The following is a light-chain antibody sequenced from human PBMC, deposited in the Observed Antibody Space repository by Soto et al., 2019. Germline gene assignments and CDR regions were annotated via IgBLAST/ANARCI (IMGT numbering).Light chain of an antibody. V-gene: IGLV1-40*01. J-gene: IGLJ1*01. CDR2: GNR. Sequence: QSVLTQPPSVSGAPGQRVTISCTGNNSNLGAGYDVHWYQQLPGAAPKLVIFGNRNRPSGVPERFSGSKSGTSASLAITGLQAEDEADYYCCSYAGSYTWVFGSGTKVTVL. CDR1: NSNLGAGYD. CDR3: CSYAGSYTWV.